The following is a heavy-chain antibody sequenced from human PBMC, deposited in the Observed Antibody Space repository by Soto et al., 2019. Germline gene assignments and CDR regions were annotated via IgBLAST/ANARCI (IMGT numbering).Heavy chain of an antibody. CDR1: GFTFTAYG. J-gene: IGHJ4*02. Sequence: GGSLRLSCASSGFTFTAYGMHWVRQAPGKGLEWVAVIWYDGTKKYYADSVKGRFTISRDNSRNSLYLQVNSLRVEDTAVYYCARDLGHGNGPFDYWGQGALVTVSS. CDR2: IWYDGTKK. CDR3: ARDLGHGNGPFDY. V-gene: IGHV3-33*01. D-gene: IGHD1-26*01.